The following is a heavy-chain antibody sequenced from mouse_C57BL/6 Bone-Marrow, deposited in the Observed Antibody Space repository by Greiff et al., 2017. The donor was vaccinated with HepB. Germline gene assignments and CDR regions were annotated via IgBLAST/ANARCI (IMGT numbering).Heavy chain of an antibody. CDR1: GYTFTSYW. CDR2: INPSNGGT. V-gene: IGHV1-53*01. Sequence: VKLQQPGTELVKPGASVKLSCKASGYTFTSYWMHWVKQRPGQGLEWIGNINPSNGGTNYNEKFKSKATLTVDKSSSTAYMQLSSLTSEDSAVYYCARRWNYGSTPFAYWGQGTLVTVSA. CDR3: ARRWNYGSTPFAY. D-gene: IGHD1-1*01. J-gene: IGHJ3*01.